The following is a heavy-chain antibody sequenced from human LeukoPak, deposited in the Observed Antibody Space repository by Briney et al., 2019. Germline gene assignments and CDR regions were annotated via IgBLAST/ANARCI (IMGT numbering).Heavy chain of an antibody. Sequence: GGSLRLYCEGSRYSFDSYAMTWVRQAPGKGLGWVSCIVGDGSRTMYADAVKGRFTISRDNAKNTVFLHMTSLRAEDTGVYYCARDRKYAMDVWGLGTTVTVSS. D-gene: IGHD2-2*01. V-gene: IGHV3-74*03. J-gene: IGHJ6*02. CDR3: ARDRKYAMDV. CDR2: IVGDGSRT. CDR1: RYSFDSYA.